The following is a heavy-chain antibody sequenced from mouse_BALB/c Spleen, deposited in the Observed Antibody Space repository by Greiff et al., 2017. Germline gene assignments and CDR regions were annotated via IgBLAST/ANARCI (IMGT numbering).Heavy chain of an antibody. Sequence: VQLQQSGAGLVKPGASVKLSCTASGSNIKDTYMPWVKQRPEQGLEWIGRIDPANGNTKSDPKFQGKATIPADTSSNTADLQLSSLTSEDTAVYYCARDGLLRYHWFAYWGQGTLVTVSA. CDR1: GSNIKDTY. CDR3: ARDGLLRYHWFAY. D-gene: IGHD1-1*01. J-gene: IGHJ3*01. V-gene: IGHV14-3*02. CDR2: IDPANGNT.